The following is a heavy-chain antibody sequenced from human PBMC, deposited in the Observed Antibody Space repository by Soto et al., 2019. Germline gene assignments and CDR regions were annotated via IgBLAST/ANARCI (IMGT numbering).Heavy chain of an antibody. CDR3: ARRDNDNWNHGHAFAF. CDR2: MYYNGDT. V-gene: IGHV4-39*02. Sequence: QLQLKQSGPGLVKPWETLSLTCTVSGGSVSSGSFYWGWIRQPPGKGLEWIGDMYYNGDTYYNPSRKSGVPISVNTSENHFFLKLTYVNATDTAVYYWARRDNDNWNHGHAFAFWGQGTMVAVSS. D-gene: IGHD1-20*01. J-gene: IGHJ3*01. CDR1: GGSVSSGSFY.